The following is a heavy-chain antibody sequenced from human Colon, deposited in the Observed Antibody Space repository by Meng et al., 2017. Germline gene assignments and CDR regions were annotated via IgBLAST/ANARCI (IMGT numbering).Heavy chain of an antibody. V-gene: IGHV4-61*02. CDR2: IYTSGII. Sequence: SETLSLTCTVSGGAISSGNYYWTWIRQPAEKGLEWIGRIYTSGIINYNPSLKSRATISADTSKNHFSLNLTSATAADTGVYYCARSHVSGSGLDYWGQGTTVTVSA. CDR3: ARSHVSGSGLDY. J-gene: IGHJ4*02. CDR1: GGAISSGNYY. D-gene: IGHD6-19*01.